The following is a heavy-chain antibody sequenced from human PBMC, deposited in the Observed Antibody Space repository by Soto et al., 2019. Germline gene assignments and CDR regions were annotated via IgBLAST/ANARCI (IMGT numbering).Heavy chain of an antibody. V-gene: IGHV3-66*01. Sequence: GGSLRLSCAASGFTVSSNYMSWVRQAPGKGLEWVSVIYSGGSTYYADSVKGRFTISRHNSKNKLYLQMNSLRAEDTAVYYWARTRYYYDSSGYYPDAFDIWGQGTMVTVSS. CDR1: GFTVSSNY. CDR3: ARTRYYYDSSGYYPDAFDI. D-gene: IGHD3-22*01. CDR2: IYSGGST. J-gene: IGHJ3*02.